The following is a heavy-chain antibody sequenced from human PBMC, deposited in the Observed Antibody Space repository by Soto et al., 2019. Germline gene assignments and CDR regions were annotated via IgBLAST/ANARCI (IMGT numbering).Heavy chain of an antibody. J-gene: IGHJ4*02. D-gene: IGHD2-15*01. Sequence: LRRSCAASGFTFSSYAMSWVRQAPGKGLEWVSAISGSGGSTYYADSVKGRFTISRDNSKNTLYLQMNSLRAEDTAVYYCAKDEYCSGGSCYPPNFDYWGQGTLVTVSS. V-gene: IGHV3-23*01. CDR2: ISGSGGST. CDR1: GFTFSSYA. CDR3: AKDEYCSGGSCYPPNFDY.